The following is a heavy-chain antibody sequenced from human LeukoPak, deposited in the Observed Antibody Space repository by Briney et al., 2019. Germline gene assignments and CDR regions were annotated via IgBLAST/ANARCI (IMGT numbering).Heavy chain of an antibody. CDR2: INHSGST. Sequence: PSETLSLTCAVYGGSFSGYYWSWIRQPPGKGLEWIGEINHSGSTNYNPSPKSRVTISVDTSKNQFSLKLSSVTAADTAVYYCASRARYFDWLLSGVMSSWFDPWGQGTLVTVSS. J-gene: IGHJ5*02. CDR1: GGSFSGYY. CDR3: ASRARYFDWLLSGVMSSWFDP. V-gene: IGHV4-34*01. D-gene: IGHD3-9*01.